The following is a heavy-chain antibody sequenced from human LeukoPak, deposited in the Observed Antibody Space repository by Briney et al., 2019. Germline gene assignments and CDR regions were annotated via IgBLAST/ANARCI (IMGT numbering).Heavy chain of an antibody. Sequence: KSSETLSLTCTVPGGSISSHYWSWIRQPPGKGLEWIGYIYHTGSTYYNLSLESRVTMSVDTSKNQFALRLRSVTAADTARYYCARDSSGYYFLPFDYWGRGTLVTVSS. CDR1: GGSISSHY. CDR3: ARDSSGYYFLPFDY. J-gene: IGHJ4*01. V-gene: IGHV4-59*11. D-gene: IGHD3-22*01. CDR2: IYHTGST.